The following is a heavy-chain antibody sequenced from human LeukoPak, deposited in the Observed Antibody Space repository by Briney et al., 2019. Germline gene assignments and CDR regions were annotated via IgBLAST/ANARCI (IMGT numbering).Heavy chain of an antibody. CDR1: EFTFSSYA. CDR2: ISHSGGGT. J-gene: IGHJ4*02. V-gene: IGHV3-23*01. Sequence: QSGGSLRLSCAASEFTFSSYAMSWVRQAPGKGLEWVSAISHSGGGTYYADSVKGRFTISRDNSKNTLYLQMNSLRAEDTAAYYCAKGGGIQLWLLFDYWGRGTLVTVPS. CDR3: AKGGGIQLWLLFDY. D-gene: IGHD5-18*01.